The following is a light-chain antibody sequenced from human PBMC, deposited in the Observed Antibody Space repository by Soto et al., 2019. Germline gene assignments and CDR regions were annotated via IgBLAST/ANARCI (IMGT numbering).Light chain of an antibody. J-gene: IGKJ1*01. CDR2: GAS. CDR3: QQYNKWHRM. CDR1: QSVSSHLSSN. V-gene: IGKV3-15*01. Sequence: EIVMTQSPDALAVASVARATVSCRDSQSVSSHLSSNLAWYQQKPGHPPRLLIYGASTRATGIPDRFSASGFAPEFTLTITSLQSADFLVNHCQQYNKWHRMFGQGTKVDIK.